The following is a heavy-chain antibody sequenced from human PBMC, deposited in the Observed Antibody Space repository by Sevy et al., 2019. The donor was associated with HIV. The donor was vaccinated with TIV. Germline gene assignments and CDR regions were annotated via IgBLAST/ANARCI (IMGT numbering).Heavy chain of an antibody. CDR2: ISGRGGST. CDR1: GFTFSSYA. CDR3: AKAEGSSSSGGYYYYGMDV. Sequence: GGSLRLSCAASGFTFSSYAMSWVRQAPGKGLEWVSAISGRGGSTYYADSVKGRFTISRDNSKNTLYLQMNSLRAEDTAVYYCAKAEGSSSSGGYYYYGMDVWGQGTTVTVSS. V-gene: IGHV3-23*01. J-gene: IGHJ6*02. D-gene: IGHD6-6*01.